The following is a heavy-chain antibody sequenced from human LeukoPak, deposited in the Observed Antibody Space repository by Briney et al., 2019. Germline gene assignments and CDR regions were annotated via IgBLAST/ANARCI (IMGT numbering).Heavy chain of an antibody. CDR1: GFTFSDYY. CDR3: ARDFIHRSGEANY. Sequence: GGSLRLSCVASGFTFSDYYMSWIRQTPGKGLEWISYISSSSSSTNYADSVKGRFTISRDNPKNSLYLLMNSLRAEDTAMYYCARDFIHRSGEANYWGQGTLVTVSS. V-gene: IGHV3-11*05. J-gene: IGHJ4*02. D-gene: IGHD3-22*01. CDR2: ISSSSSST.